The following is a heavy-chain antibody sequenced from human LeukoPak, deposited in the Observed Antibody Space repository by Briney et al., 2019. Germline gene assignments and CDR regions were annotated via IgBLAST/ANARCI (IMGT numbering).Heavy chain of an antibody. CDR2: IYYSGST. J-gene: IGHJ3*02. V-gene: IGHV4-61*05. D-gene: IGHD3-10*01. Sequence: SETLSLTCTVSGGSISSSSYYWGWIRQPPGKGLEWIGYIYYSGSTNYNPSLKSRVTISVDTSKNQFSLKLSSVTAADTAVYYCARVGAGSGSYVADIWGQGTMVTVSS. CDR3: ARVGAGSGSYVADI. CDR1: GGSISSSSYY.